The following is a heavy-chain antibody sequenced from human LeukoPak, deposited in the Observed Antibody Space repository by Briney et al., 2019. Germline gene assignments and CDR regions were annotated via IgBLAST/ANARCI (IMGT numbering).Heavy chain of an antibody. V-gene: IGHV1-69*05. D-gene: IGHD3-9*01. Sequence: SVKVSCKASGGTFSSYAISWVRQAPGQGLEWMGGIIPIFGTANYAQKFQGRVTITTDESTSTAYMELSSLRSEDTAVYYCARWGQNYDILTGYYKGFDYWGQGTPVTVSS. J-gene: IGHJ4*02. CDR3: ARWGQNYDILTGYYKGFDY. CDR2: IIPIFGTA. CDR1: GGTFSSYA.